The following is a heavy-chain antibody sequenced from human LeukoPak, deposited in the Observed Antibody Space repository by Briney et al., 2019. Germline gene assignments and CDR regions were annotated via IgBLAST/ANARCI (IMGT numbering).Heavy chain of an antibody. CDR1: GGSISSHY. CDR2: IYYSGST. CDR3: ARETTVVTPGRSDVFDI. J-gene: IGHJ3*02. V-gene: IGHV4-59*11. Sequence: SETLSLACTVSGGSISSHYWNWIRQPPGKGLEWIGYIYYSGSTNYNPSLKSRVTISVYTSKNQFSLKLSSVTAADTAVYYCARETTVVTPGRSDVFDIWGQGTMVTVSS. D-gene: IGHD4-23*01.